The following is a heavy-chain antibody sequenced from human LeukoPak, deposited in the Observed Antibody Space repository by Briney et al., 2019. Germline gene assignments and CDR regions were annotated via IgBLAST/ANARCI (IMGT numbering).Heavy chain of an antibody. V-gene: IGHV4-34*01. D-gene: IGHD2-21*01. CDR3: ARGIPDFDY. CDR2: INHSGST. CDR1: GGSFSGYY. Sequence: PSETLSLTCAVYGGSFSGYYWSWIRQPPGKGLEWIGEINHSGSTNHNPSLKSRVTISVDTSKNQFSLKLSSVTAADTAVYYCARGIPDFDYWGQGTLVTVSS. J-gene: IGHJ4*02.